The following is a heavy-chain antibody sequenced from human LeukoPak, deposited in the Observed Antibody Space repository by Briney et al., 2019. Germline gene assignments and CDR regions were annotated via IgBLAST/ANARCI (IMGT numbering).Heavy chain of an antibody. Sequence: GGSLRLSCAASGFTFSSYWMSWVRQAPGKGLEWVANIKQDGSEKYYVDSVKGRFTISRDNAKNSLYLQMNSLRAEDTAVYYCARPSSIAAADFDYWGQGTLVTVSS. CDR1: GFTFSSYW. CDR2: IKQDGSEK. J-gene: IGHJ4*02. V-gene: IGHV3-7*01. CDR3: ARPSSIAAADFDY. D-gene: IGHD6-13*01.